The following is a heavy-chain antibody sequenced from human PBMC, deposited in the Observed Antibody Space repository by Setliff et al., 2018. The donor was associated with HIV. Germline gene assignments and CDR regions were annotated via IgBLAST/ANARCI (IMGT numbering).Heavy chain of an antibody. V-gene: IGHV3-23*01. CDR1: EFSLNTYV. Sequence: ESLKISCATSEFSLNTYVMSWVRQAPGKGLEWVSSISDRAGTHYADSVKGRFTISRDNAKNSLYLQMNSLRAEDTAIYYCARGGASSLPLDYWGHGTLVTVSS. J-gene: IGHJ4*01. D-gene: IGHD6-13*01. CDR2: ISDRAGT. CDR3: ARGGASSLPLDY.